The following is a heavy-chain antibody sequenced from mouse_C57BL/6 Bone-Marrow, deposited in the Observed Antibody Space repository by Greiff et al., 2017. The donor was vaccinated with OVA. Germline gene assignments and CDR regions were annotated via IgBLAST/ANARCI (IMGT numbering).Heavy chain of an antibody. CDR3: TYSNWNRYYYAMDY. D-gene: IGHD2-5*01. CDR1: GYTFTSYW. J-gene: IGHJ4*01. Sequence: EVQLQQSGTVLARPGASVKMSCKTSGYTFTSYWMHWVKQRPGQGLEWIGAIYPGNSDTSYNQKFKGKAKLTAVTSASTAYMELSSLTNEDSAVYDGTYSNWNRYYYAMDYWGQGTSVTVSS. CDR2: IYPGNSDT. V-gene: IGHV1-5*01.